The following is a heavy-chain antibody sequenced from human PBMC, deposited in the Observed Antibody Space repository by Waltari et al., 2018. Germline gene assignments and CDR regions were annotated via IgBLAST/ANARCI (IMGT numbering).Heavy chain of an antibody. V-gene: IGHV3-53*01. CDR3: ARFSHKDY. CDR1: GFTVSNNY. CDR2: SYSGGNA. Sequence: QLVESGGGLIQPGGSLRLSCAASGFTVSNNYMSWVRQAPGKGLEWVSVSYSGGNAYYADAVKGRFTISRDNSKNTVYLQMNSLRAEDTALYYCARFSHKDYWGQGILVTVSS. J-gene: IGHJ4*02.